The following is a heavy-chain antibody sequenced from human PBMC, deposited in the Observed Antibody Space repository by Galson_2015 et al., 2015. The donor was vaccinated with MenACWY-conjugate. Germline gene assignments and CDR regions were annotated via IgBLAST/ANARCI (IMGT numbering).Heavy chain of an antibody. V-gene: IGHV2-5*02. Sequence: PALVKPTQTLTLTCTFSGFSLSTSGVGVGWIRQPPGKALEWLALIYWDDDKRYNPSLRSRLTITKGTSKNHVVLTMTNMDPVDTATYYCSRTGATPGDYWGQETLVTVSS. J-gene: IGHJ4*02. CDR1: GFSLSTSGVG. CDR2: IYWDDDK. D-gene: IGHD2-15*01. CDR3: SRTGATPGDY.